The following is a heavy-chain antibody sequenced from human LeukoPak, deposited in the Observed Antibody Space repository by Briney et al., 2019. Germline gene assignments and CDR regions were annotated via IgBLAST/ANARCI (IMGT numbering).Heavy chain of an antibody. CDR2: IYYSGST. D-gene: IGHD6-19*01. CDR1: GGSISSSSYY. Sequence: SETLSLTCTVSGGSISSSSYYWGWIRQPPGEGLEWIGSIYYSGSTYYNPSLKSRVTISVDTSKNQFSLKLSSVTAADTAVYYCARHAHSSGSYYFDYWGQGTLVTVSS. J-gene: IGHJ4*02. V-gene: IGHV4-39*01. CDR3: ARHAHSSGSYYFDY.